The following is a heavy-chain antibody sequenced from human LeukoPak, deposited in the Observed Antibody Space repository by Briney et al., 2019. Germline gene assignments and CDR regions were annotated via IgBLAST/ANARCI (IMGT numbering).Heavy chain of an antibody. CDR3: ARARGVPAAKWPWYYYYMDV. J-gene: IGHJ6*03. V-gene: IGHV3-23*01. Sequence: GGSLRLSCAASGFIFSSYAMSWVRQAPGKGLEWVSTISGSGGGIYYTDSVKGRFTISRYNAKNSLYLQMNSLRAEDTAVYYCARARGVPAAKWPWYYYYMDVWGKGTAVTVSS. CDR2: ISGSGGGI. CDR1: GFIFSSYA. D-gene: IGHD2-2*01.